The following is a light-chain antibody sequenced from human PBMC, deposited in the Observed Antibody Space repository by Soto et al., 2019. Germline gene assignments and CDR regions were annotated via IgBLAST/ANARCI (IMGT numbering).Light chain of an antibody. V-gene: IGKV3-20*01. CDR2: DAS. CDR1: QSVSSY. J-gene: IGKJ3*01. CDR3: QQYGSAPFT. Sequence: VLTQSPATLSLSPGERATLSCRASQSVSSYLAWYQQKPGQAPRLLIYDASSRATGIPDRISGSGSGTDFTLTISRLEPEDFAVYYCQQYGSAPFTFGPGTKVDIK.